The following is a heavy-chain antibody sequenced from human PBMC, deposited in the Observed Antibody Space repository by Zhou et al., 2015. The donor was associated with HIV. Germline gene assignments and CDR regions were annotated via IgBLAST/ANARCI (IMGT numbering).Heavy chain of an antibody. CDR3: ARERDYGDYGTYYYYGMDV. V-gene: IGHV3-33*01. D-gene: IGHD4-17*01. Sequence: QVQLVESGGGVVQPGRSLRLSCAASGFTFSSYGMHWVRQAPGKGLEWVAVIWYDGSNKYYADSVKGRFTISRDNSKNTLYLQMNSLRAEDTAVYYCARERDYGDYGTYYYYGMDVWGQGTTVTVSS. CDR1: GFTFSSYG. J-gene: IGHJ6*02. CDR2: IWYDGSNK.